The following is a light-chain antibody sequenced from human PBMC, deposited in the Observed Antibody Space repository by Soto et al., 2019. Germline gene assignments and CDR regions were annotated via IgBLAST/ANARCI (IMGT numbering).Light chain of an antibody. CDR3: QEYSQWPLFT. CDR2: AAS. J-gene: IGKJ3*01. V-gene: IGKV3-15*01. CDR1: QSVGRN. Sequence: EIVVTQSPGILSVSPGDRATISCRASQSVGRNLAWYHQKPGQAPTPLIYAASTRATGLPARFSGSGSGTDFTLTISSLQSEDFAVYYCQEYSQWPLFTFGHGTRVDIK.